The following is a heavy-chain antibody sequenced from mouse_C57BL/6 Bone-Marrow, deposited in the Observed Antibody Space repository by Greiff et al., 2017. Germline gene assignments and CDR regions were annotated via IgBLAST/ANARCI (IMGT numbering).Heavy chain of an antibody. Sequence: VQLQQSGAELARPGASVKLSCKASGYTFTSYGISWVKQSTGQGLEWIGEIYPRSGNTYYNEKFQGKATLTADKSSSTAYMALRSLTSEDSAVYFCARSGNDYDENYWGQGTTLTVSS. D-gene: IGHD2-4*01. CDR2: IYPRSGNT. J-gene: IGHJ2*01. CDR1: GYTFTSYG. V-gene: IGHV1-81*01. CDR3: ARSGNDYDENY.